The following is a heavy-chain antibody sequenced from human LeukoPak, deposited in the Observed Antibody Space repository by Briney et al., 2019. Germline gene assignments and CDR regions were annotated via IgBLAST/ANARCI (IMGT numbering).Heavy chain of an antibody. CDR2: INPKSGGT. CDR1: GYTFTGYY. CDR3: SRDSDLDGYSRYDHFDS. J-gene: IGHJ4*02. V-gene: IGHV1-2*02. D-gene: IGHD5-24*01. Sequence: ASVKVSCKASGYTFTGYYMHWVRQAPGQGLEWMGWINPKSGGTKYTQKFQDRITITRDTSINTAYMELSRLTSDDTAVYYCSRDSDLDGYSRYDHFDSWGQGTLVTVSS.